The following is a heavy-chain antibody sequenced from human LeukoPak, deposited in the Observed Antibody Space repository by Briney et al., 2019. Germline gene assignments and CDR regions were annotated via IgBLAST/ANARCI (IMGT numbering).Heavy chain of an antibody. J-gene: IGHJ4*02. CDR3: ASDHGDYIY. V-gene: IGHV1-69*05. CDR1: GGTFSSSP. D-gene: IGHD4-17*01. Sequence: SSVKVSCKASGGTFSSSPISWVRQAPGQGLEWMGRIIPMFSTSNYAQKFQDRVAITTDESTRTAYMELRSLRFEDTAVFYCASDHGDYIYWGQGTLVTVSS. CDR2: IIPMFSTS.